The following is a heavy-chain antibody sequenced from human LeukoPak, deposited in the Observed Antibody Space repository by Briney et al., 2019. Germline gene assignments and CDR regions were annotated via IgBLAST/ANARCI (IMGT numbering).Heavy chain of an antibody. CDR2: ISSSSSYI. CDR1: GFTFSSYS. D-gene: IGHD2-21*01. V-gene: IGHV3-21*01. J-gene: IGHJ4*02. Sequence: GGSLRLSCAASGFTFSSYSMNWVRQAPGKGLEWVSSISSSSSYIYYADSVKGRFTISRDNAKNSLYLQMNSLGAEDTAVYYCARALAYCGGDCYSFDYWGQGTLVTVSS. CDR3: ARALAYCGGDCYSFDY.